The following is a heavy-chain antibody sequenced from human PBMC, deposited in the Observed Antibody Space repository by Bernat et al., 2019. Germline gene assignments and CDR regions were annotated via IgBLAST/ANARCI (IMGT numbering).Heavy chain of an antibody. J-gene: IGHJ6*02. CDR2: ISYDGSNK. D-gene: IGHD2-8*01. CDR3: GKEDRGSWPFRNGV. CDR1: GFTFSSYG. V-gene: IGHV3-30*18. Sequence: QVQLVESGGGVVQPGRSLRLSCAASGFTFSSYGMHWVRQAPGKGLEWVAVISYDGSNKYYANSVEGRITNSQDNYQNPVYLEMDRLRGWGPAVEYRGKEDRGSWPFRNGVRGQGTTVTVSS.